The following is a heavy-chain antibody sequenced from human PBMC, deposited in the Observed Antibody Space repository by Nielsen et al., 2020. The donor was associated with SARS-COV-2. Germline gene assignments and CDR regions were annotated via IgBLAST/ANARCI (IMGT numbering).Heavy chain of an antibody. V-gene: IGHV3-21*01. CDR3: ARLGSSDFWSGYYQFDY. D-gene: IGHD3-3*01. CDR1: GVTFSNNA. Sequence: GESLKISCTASGVTFSNNAMTWVRQAPGKGLEWVSSIGNSGDNIYYADSVKGRFTISRDNAKNSLYLQMNSLRAEDTAVYYCARLGSSDFWSGYYQFDYWGQGTLVTVSS. CDR2: IGNSGDNI. J-gene: IGHJ4*02.